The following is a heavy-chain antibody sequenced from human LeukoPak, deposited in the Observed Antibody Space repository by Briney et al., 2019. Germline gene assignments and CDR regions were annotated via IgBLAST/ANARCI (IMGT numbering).Heavy chain of an antibody. Sequence: SVKVSCKASGGTFSSYAISWVRQAPGQGLEWMGGIIPIFGTANYAQKFQGRVTITADESTSTAYMELSSLRSEDTAVYYCASHPTYYDFWSGYSAGYYFDYWGQGTLVTVSS. CDR3: ASHPTYYDFWSGYSAGYYFDY. V-gene: IGHV1-69*13. J-gene: IGHJ4*02. CDR1: GGTFSSYA. D-gene: IGHD3-3*01. CDR2: IIPIFGTA.